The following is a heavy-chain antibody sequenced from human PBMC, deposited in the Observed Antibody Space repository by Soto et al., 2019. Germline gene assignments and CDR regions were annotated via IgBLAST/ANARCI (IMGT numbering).Heavy chain of an antibody. V-gene: IGHV1-2*02. D-gene: IGHD2-15*01. CDR3: AVVVAATPGLRTYYYGMDV. J-gene: IGHJ6*02. Sequence: ASVKVSCKASGYTFTGYYMHWVRQAPGQGLEWMGWINPNSGGTNYAQKFQGRVTMTRDTSISTAYMELSRLRSDDTAVYYCAVVVAATPGLRTYYYGMDVWGQGTTVTV. CDR2: INPNSGGT. CDR1: GYTFTGYY.